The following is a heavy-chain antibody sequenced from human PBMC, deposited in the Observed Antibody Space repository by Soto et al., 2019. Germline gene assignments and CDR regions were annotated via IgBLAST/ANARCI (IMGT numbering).Heavy chain of an antibody. J-gene: IGHJ4*02. CDR3: VSQRTTVLTRAYFDY. V-gene: IGHV4-39*01. CDR2: GYYRGRS. CDR1: GGSVINSSYY. Sequence: SETLSLTCTVSGGSVINSSYYWGWIRQSPGKGLEWIGSGYYRGRSYSKSSVKSRVTISVDTSKNQFSLDFNSVTASDTALYHFVSQRTTVLTRAYFDYWGPGALVTVSS. D-gene: IGHD4-17*01.